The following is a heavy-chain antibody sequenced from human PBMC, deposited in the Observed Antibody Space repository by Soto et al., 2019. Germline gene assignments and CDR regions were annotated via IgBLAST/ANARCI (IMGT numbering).Heavy chain of an antibody. CDR3: AREVLIDLNYFDY. J-gene: IGHJ4*02. V-gene: IGHV1-46*01. D-gene: IGHD2-21*01. CDR1: GYTFTNYH. Sequence: ASVKVSCKASGYTFTNYHIHWVRQAPEDGLEWMGRINPSGGTTIYAQRFHGRVTMTRDTSTSTVYMELSSLRSEDTAVYYCAREVLIDLNYFDYWGQGALVTVSS. CDR2: INPSGGTT.